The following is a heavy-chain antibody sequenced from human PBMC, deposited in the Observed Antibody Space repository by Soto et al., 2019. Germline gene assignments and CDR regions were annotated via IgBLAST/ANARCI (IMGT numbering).Heavy chain of an antibody. CDR1: GFTFSSYG. V-gene: IGHV3-33*01. CDR2: IWYDGSNK. CDR3: ARSGYDNLTGASYFDY. J-gene: IGHJ4*02. D-gene: IGHD3-9*01. Sequence: QVQLVESGGGVVQPGRSLRLSCAASGFTFSSYGMHWVRQAPGKGLEWVAVIWYDGSNKYYADSVKGRFTISRDNSKKTLFLQMNSLRAEETAVYYCARSGYDNLTGASYFDYWGQGTLVTVSS.